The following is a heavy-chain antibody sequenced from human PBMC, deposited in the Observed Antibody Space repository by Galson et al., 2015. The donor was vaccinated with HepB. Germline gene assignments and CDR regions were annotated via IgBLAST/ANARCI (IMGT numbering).Heavy chain of an antibody. Sequence: SVKVSCKASGFTFTSSAMQWVRQARGQRLEWIGWIVVGSGNTNYAQKFQERVTITRDMSTSTAYMELSSLRSEDTAVYYCAADRDTMVRGTYWYFDLWGRGTLVTVSS. J-gene: IGHJ2*01. CDR2: IVVGSGNT. V-gene: IGHV1-58*02. D-gene: IGHD3-10*01. CDR3: AADRDTMVRGTYWYFDL. CDR1: GFTFTSSA.